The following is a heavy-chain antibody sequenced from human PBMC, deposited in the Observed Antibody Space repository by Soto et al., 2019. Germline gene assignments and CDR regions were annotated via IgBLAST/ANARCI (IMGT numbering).Heavy chain of an antibody. CDR1: GFAFSSYW. CDR2: IKQDGSEK. V-gene: IGHV3-7*01. D-gene: IGHD3-10*01. J-gene: IGHJ6*03. CDR3: AKGPHSASGYYYMDV. Sequence: GGSLRLPCAASGFAFSSYWMSWVRQAPGKGLEWVANIKQDGSEKYYVDSVKGRFTISRDNVKNSLYLQMNSLRAEDTAVYYCAKGPHSASGYYYMDVWGKGTTVTVSS.